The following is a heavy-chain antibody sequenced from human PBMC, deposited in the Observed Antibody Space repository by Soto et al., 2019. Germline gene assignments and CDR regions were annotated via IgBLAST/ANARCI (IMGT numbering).Heavy chain of an antibody. J-gene: IGHJ4*02. V-gene: IGHV3-7*03. Sequence: PVGSLRLSCAASGFTFSSYWMSWVRQAPGKGLEWVANIKQDGSEKYYVDSVKGRFTISRDNAKNSLYLQMNSLRAEDTAVYYCAREGFIAARPIDYWGQGTLVTISS. CDR1: GFTFSSYW. D-gene: IGHD6-6*01. CDR2: IKQDGSEK. CDR3: AREGFIAARPIDY.